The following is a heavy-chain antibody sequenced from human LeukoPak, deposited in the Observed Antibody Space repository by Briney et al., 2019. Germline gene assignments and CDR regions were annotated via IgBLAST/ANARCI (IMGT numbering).Heavy chain of an antibody. CDR2: IKSKTDGGTT. CDR3: TTDLRHGLHYDFWSGYSREDAFDI. D-gene: IGHD3-3*01. V-gene: IGHV3-15*01. Sequence: GGSLRLSCAASGFTFSNAWMSWVRQAPGKGLEWVGRIKSKTDGGTTDYAAPVKGRFTISRDDSKNTLYLQMNSLKTEDTAVYYCTTDLRHGLHYDFWSGYSREDAFDIWGQGTMVTVSS. J-gene: IGHJ3*02. CDR1: GFTFSNAW.